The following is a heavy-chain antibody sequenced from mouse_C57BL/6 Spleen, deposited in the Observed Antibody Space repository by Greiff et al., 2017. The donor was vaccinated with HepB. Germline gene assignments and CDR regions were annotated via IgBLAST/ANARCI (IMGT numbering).Heavy chain of an antibody. CDR3: ARPYYGSSHWYFDV. D-gene: IGHD1-1*01. J-gene: IGHJ1*03. V-gene: IGHV8-8*01. CDR2: IWWDDDK. Sequence: QVTLKVSGPGILQPSQTLSLTCSFSGFSLSTFGMGVGWIRQPSGTGLEWLAHIWWDDDKYYNPALKSRLTISKDTSKNQVFLKIANVDTADTATYYCARPYYGSSHWYFDVWGTGTTVTVSS. CDR1: GFSLSTFGMG.